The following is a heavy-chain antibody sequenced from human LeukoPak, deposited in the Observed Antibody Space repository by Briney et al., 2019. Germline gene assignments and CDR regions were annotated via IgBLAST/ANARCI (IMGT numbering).Heavy chain of an antibody. CDR1: GYSFTSYW. CDR2: IYPGDSDT. Sequence: GESLKISCKGSGYSFTSYWIGWVRQMPGKGLEWMGIIYPGDSDTRYSPFFQGQVTISADKSISTAYLQWSSLKASDTAMYYCARHTPVSFNYADYWGQGTLVTVSS. CDR3: ARHTPVSFNYADY. J-gene: IGHJ4*02. V-gene: IGHV5-51*01. D-gene: IGHD2-2*01.